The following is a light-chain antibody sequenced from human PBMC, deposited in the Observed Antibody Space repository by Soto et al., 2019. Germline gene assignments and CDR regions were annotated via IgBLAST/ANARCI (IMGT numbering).Light chain of an antibody. V-gene: IGKV4-1*01. CDR1: QSVLYSSNNKNY. Sequence: DIVMTQSPDSLAVSLGERATINCKSSQSVLYSSNNKNYLAWYQQKPGQPPKLLIYWASTRESGVPDRFSGSGSGTDFTLTISNLQAEDVAVYYCQQYYSTPPTFGGGTKMEIK. J-gene: IGKJ4*01. CDR2: WAS. CDR3: QQYYSTPPT.